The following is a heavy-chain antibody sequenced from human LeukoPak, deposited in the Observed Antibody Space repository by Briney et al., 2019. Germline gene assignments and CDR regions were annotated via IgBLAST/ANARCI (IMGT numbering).Heavy chain of an antibody. J-gene: IGHJ4*02. CDR1: GFTFSSYA. Sequence: PGVSLRLSCAASGFTFSSYAMSWVRQAPGKGLEWVSAISGSGGSPLYADSVKGRFTISRDDSQNIVYLQMDSLRAEDTALYYCTTRLRNHFDYWGQGTQVTVSS. D-gene: IGHD5-12*01. V-gene: IGHV3-23*01. CDR3: TTRLRNHFDY. CDR2: ISGSGGSP.